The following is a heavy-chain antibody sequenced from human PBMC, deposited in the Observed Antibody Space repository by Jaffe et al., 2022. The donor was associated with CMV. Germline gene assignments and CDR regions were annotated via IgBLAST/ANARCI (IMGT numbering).Heavy chain of an antibody. V-gene: IGHV1-3*01. Sequence: QVQLVQSGAEVKKPGASVKVSCKASGYTFTSYAMHWVRQAPGQRLEWMGWINAGNGNTKYSQKFQGRVTITRDTSASTAYMELSSLRSEDTAVYYCARGDYCSSTSCYYYYMDVWGKGTTVTVSS. CDR1: GYTFTSYA. CDR2: INAGNGNT. J-gene: IGHJ6*03. CDR3: ARGDYCSSTSCYYYYMDV. D-gene: IGHD2-2*01.